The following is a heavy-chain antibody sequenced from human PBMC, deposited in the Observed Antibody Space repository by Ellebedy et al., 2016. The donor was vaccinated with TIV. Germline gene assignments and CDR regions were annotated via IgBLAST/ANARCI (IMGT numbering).Heavy chain of an antibody. CDR1: GFSFSNYA. CDR3: VKDLVSHDFWSGYPGY. CDR2: ITSNGGST. Sequence: PGGSLRLSCSVSGFSFSNYAMHWVRQAPGKGLAYVSAITSNGGSTYYADSVKGRFTISRDNSKNTLYLQMRSLRAEDTAVYYCVKDLVSHDFWSGYPGYWGQGTLVTVSS. V-gene: IGHV3-64D*06. J-gene: IGHJ4*02. D-gene: IGHD3-3*01.